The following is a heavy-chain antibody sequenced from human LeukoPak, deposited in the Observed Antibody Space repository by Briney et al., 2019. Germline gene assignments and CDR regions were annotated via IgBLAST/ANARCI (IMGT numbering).Heavy chain of an antibody. CDR1: GFTFDDYG. V-gene: IGHV3-20*04. CDR2: INWNGGST. CDR3: ARVSHTGYSFDY. J-gene: IGHJ4*02. Sequence: GGSLRLSCAASGFTFDDYGMSWLRQAPGKGLEWVSGINWNGGSTGYADSVKGRFTISRDNAKNSLYLQMNSLRAEDTALYYCARVSHTGYSFDYWGQGTLVTVSS.